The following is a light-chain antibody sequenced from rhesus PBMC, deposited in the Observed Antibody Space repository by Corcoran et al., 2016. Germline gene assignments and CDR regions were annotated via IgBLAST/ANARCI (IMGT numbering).Light chain of an antibody. Sequence: VILTQSPATLSLSPGVRATLSCRASQSVSSHLAWYQQKPGQAPRLRIYGASSRATGIPDRFSGSGSGTDFTLTISSLEPEDVGVYHCYQHSSGYSFGQGTKVEIK. CDR1: QSVSSH. J-gene: IGKJ2*01. V-gene: IGKV3-10*01. CDR2: GAS. CDR3: YQHSSGYS.